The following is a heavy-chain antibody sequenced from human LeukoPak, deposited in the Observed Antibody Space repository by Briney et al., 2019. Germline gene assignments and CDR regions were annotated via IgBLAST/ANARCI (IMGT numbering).Heavy chain of an antibody. D-gene: IGHD3-3*01. J-gene: IGHJ4*02. CDR2: INHSGST. CDR3: ARFHYYDFWSGYRRANYFDY. CDR1: GASISSSNYY. V-gene: IGHV4-39*07. Sequence: SETLSLTCTVSGASISSSNYYWSWIRQPPGKGLEWIGEINHSGSTNYNPSLKSRVTISVDTSKNQFSLKLSSVTAADTAVYYCARFHYYDFWSGYRRANYFDYWGQGTLVTVSS.